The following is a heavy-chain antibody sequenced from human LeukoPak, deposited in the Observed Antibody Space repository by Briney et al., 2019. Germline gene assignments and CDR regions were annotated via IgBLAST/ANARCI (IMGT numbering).Heavy chain of an antibody. CDR2: ISSSSSYI. V-gene: IGHV3-21*01. J-gene: IGHJ3*02. CDR1: GFTFSSYS. CDR3: ARDRLGCSSASCYSGAFDI. D-gene: IGHD2-2*01. Sequence: GGSLRLSCAASGFTFSSYSINWVRQAPGKGLEWVSCISSSSSYIYYAGSVKGRFTISRDNAKNSLYLQMNSLRAEDTAVYYCARDRLGCSSASCYSGAFDIWGQGTMVTVSS.